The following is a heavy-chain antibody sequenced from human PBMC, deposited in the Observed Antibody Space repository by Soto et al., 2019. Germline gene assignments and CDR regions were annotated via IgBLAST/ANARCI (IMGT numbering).Heavy chain of an antibody. CDR3: ARDSYDFWSGYPQFGY. CDR1: GFTFSSYA. Sequence: EVQLVESGGGLVQPGGSLRLSCAASGFTFSSYAMHWVRQAPGKGLEYVSAISSNGGSTYYADSVKGRFTISRDNSKNTLYLQMGSLRAEDMAVYYCARDSYDFWSGYPQFGYWGQGTLVTVSS. V-gene: IGHV3-64*07. CDR2: ISSNGGST. D-gene: IGHD3-3*01. J-gene: IGHJ4*02.